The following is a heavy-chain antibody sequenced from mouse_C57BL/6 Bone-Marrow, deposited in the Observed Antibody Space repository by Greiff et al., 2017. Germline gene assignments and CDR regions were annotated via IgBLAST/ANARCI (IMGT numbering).Heavy chain of an antibody. D-gene: IGHD1-1*01. J-gene: IGHJ1*03. Sequence: VQLQQSGTVLARPGASVKMSCKTSGYTFTSYWMHWVNQRPGQGLEWIGAIYPGNSDTSYNQKFKGKAKLTAVTSASTAYMELSSLTNEDSAVYYCTTQYYYGSSYGYFDVWGTGTTVTVSS. CDR1: GYTFTSYW. CDR3: TTQYYYGSSYGYFDV. CDR2: IYPGNSDT. V-gene: IGHV1-5*01.